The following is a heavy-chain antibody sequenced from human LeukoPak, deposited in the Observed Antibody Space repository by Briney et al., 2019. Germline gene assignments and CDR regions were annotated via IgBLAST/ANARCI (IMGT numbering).Heavy chain of an antibody. D-gene: IGHD3-10*01. CDR2: ISGSGGST. CDR1: GFTFSAYS. Sequence: PGGSLRLSCAASGFTFSAYSMNWVRQAPGKGLEWVSAISGSGGSTYYADSVKGRFTISRDNSKNTLYLQMNSLRAEDTAVYYCAKVGWFGELLYYFDYWGQGTLVTVSS. J-gene: IGHJ4*02. CDR3: AKVGWFGELLYYFDY. V-gene: IGHV3-23*01.